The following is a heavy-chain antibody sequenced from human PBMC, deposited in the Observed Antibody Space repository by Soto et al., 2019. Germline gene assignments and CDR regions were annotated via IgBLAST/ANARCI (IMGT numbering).Heavy chain of an antibody. CDR1: GYTLTELS. D-gene: IGHD2-15*01. J-gene: IGHJ6*02. Sequence: ASVKVSCKVSGYTLTELSMHWVRQAPGKGLEWMGGFDPEDGEKIYAQKLQGRVTMTRDTATSTVYMGLSSMRSEDKAVYYCEREVEYCSGGSCYSGRYYSGMDVWGQGTTVAVSS. CDR3: EREVEYCSGGSCYSGRYYSGMDV. V-gene: IGHV1-24*01. CDR2: FDPEDGEK.